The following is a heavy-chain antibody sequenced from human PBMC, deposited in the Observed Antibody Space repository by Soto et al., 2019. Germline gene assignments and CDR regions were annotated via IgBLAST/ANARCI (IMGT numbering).Heavy chain of an antibody. Sequence: GGSLRLSCAASGFKVGSSYVTWVRKAPGEGLEWVSVIVSGGSTHYADSVTGRFTVSRDVSNNTVYLHMSSLRAEDTAVYFCATDSRNVGIGYFDSWGRGSLVTVSS. CDR1: GFKVGSSY. V-gene: IGHV3-53*01. J-gene: IGHJ4*01. D-gene: IGHD1-26*01. CDR3: ATDSRNVGIGYFDS. CDR2: IVSGGST.